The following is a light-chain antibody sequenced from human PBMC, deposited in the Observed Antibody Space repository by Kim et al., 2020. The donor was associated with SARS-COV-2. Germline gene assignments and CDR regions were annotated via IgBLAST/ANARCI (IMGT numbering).Light chain of an antibody. V-gene: IGKV4-1*01. CDR1: QNLLYNYNNKNF. J-gene: IGKJ4*01. CDR2: WSS. CDR3: QQSYSFPFT. Sequence: RATITCKSSQNLLYNYNNKNFLAWYQQKPGQPPKLLVYWSSTRDSGVPDRFSGGGSGTDFTLTINNLQPEDVAIYYCQQSYSFPFTFGGGTKLEI.